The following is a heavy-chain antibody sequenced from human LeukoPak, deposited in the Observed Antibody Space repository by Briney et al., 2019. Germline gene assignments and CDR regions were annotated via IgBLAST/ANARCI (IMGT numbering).Heavy chain of an antibody. Sequence: GGSLRLSCAASGFTFSSYGMHWVRQAPGKGLEWLAVIWYDGSNKYYADPVKGRFSISRDNSKNTLYLQMNSLRAEDTAVYYCARDRYNWNGDFDYWGQGTLVTVSS. CDR1: GFTFSSYG. CDR3: ARDRYNWNGDFDY. D-gene: IGHD1-20*01. V-gene: IGHV3-33*01. J-gene: IGHJ4*02. CDR2: IWYDGSNK.